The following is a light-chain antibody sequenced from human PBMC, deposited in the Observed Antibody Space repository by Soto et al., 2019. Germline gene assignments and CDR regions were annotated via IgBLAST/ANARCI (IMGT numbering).Light chain of an antibody. CDR2: AAS. Sequence: AIRMTQSPSSFSASTGDRVTITCRASQGISSYLAWYQQKPGKAPKLLIYAASTLQSGVPSMFSGSGSGTDFTLTISCLESEDFATYCCQQYYSYPPTFGGGTKVEIK. CDR1: QGISSY. CDR3: QQYYSYPPT. J-gene: IGKJ4*01. V-gene: IGKV1-8*01.